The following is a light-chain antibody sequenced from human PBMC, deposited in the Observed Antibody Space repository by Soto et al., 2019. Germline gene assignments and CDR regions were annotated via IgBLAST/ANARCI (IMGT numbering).Light chain of an antibody. J-gene: IGKJ2*01. CDR2: KAS. CDR1: QSLYNW. V-gene: IGKV1-5*03. Sequence: DLQMTQSPSTLSASVGERVTITCRASQSLYNWLAWYQQKPGKAPRLLIYKASTLETGVPSRFSASSSETEFTLTIRSLQPDDCPPYYCQQYNKYPSTFGQGTKLEIK. CDR3: QQYNKYPST.